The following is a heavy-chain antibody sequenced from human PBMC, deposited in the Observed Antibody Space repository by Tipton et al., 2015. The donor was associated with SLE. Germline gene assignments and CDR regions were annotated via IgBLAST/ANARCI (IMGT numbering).Heavy chain of an antibody. CDR2: INHSGST. CDR1: GGSFSGLY. V-gene: IGHV4-34*01. CDR3: ARGHYYYYMDV. Sequence: TLSLTCVVYGGSFSGLYWSWIRQPPGKGLEWIGEINHSGSTNYNPSLKSRVTISVDASKNQFSLKMNSVTAADTAVYYCARGHYYYYMDVWGKGTTVTVSS. J-gene: IGHJ6*03.